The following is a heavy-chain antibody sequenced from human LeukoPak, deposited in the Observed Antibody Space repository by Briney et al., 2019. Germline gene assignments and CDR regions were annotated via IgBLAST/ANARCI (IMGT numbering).Heavy chain of an antibody. J-gene: IGHJ3*02. D-gene: IGHD3-10*01. V-gene: IGHV3-7*01. CDR2: LNKDGSGK. CDR3: ARSGEFLAVPSDI. Sequence: GGSLRLSCAASGFNFSIYWMSWVRQAPGKGLEWVANLNKDGSGKYYVDSVKGRFTISRDNAKNSLYLQMNSPRAEDTAVYYCARSGEFLAVPSDIWGQGTMVTVSS. CDR1: GFNFSIYW.